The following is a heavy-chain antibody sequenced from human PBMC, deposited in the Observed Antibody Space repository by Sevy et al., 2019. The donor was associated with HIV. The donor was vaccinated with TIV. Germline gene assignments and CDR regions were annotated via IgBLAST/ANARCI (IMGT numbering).Heavy chain of an antibody. CDR3: ARKYDSSGYFDY. J-gene: IGHJ4*02. V-gene: IGHV3-23*01. CDR1: GFTFSNYA. Sequence: GGSLRLSCAASGFTFSNYAMNWVRQAPGKGLEWVSGISGSGGSGDKTNYADSLKGRFTIPRDDSKNPLYLQLNSLRAEDTAIYYCARKYDSSGYFDYWGQGTLVTVSS. D-gene: IGHD3-22*01. CDR2: ISGSGGSGDKT.